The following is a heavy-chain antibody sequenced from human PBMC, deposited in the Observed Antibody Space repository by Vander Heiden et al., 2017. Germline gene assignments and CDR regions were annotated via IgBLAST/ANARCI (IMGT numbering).Heavy chain of an antibody. D-gene: IGHD6-19*01. CDR2: ISYDGSNK. Sequence: QVQLVESGGGVVQPGRSLRLSCAASGFTFSSYGMHGVRQAPGKGLEWVAVISYDGSNKYYADSVKGRFTISRDNSKNTLYLQMNSLRAEDTAVYYCAKDGSGWANPYWYYYYGMDVWGQGTTVTVSS. CDR3: AKDGSGWANPYWYYYYGMDV. V-gene: IGHV3-30*18. CDR1: GFTFSSYG. J-gene: IGHJ6*02.